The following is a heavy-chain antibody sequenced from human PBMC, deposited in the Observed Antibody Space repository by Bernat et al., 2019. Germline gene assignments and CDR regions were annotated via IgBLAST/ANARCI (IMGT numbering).Heavy chain of an antibody. D-gene: IGHD1-26*01. CDR1: GFTFSSYA. CDR3: ARMDGAFDY. V-gene: IGHV3-30-3*01. CDR2: ISYDGSNK. J-gene: IGHJ4*02. Sequence: QVQLVESGGGVVQPGRSLRLSSAASGFTFSSYAMHWVRQAPGKGLEWVAVISYDGSNKYYADSVKGRFTISRDNSKNTLYLQMNSLRAEDTAVYYCARMDGAFDYWGQGTLVTVSS.